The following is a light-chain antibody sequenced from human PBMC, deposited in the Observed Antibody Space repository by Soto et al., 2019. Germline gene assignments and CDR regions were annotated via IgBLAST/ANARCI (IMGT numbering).Light chain of an antibody. CDR1: QSISNY. V-gene: IGKV1-39*01. J-gene: IGKJ1*01. CDR2: AAS. Sequence: DIQMTQSPSSLSASVGDRVTITCRASQSISNYLNWYQQKPGKAPQLLIYAASSLQSGVPSRFSGSGSGTDITLTISSLQPEDFATYYCQQSYRAPRTFGQGTKVEIK. CDR3: QQSYRAPRT.